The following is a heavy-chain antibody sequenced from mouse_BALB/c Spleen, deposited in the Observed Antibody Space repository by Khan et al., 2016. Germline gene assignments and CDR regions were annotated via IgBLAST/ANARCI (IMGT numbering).Heavy chain of an antibody. CDR3: SRGYYGSSFFDY. CDR2: INYSGGT. J-gene: IGHJ3*01. V-gene: IGHV3-2*02. D-gene: IGHD1-1*01. Sequence: EVQLQESGPGLVKPSQSLSLTCTVPGYSITSDYAWNWIRQFPGDKLEWMAYINYSGGTSYNPSLKSRISITREPSKNQFFLQLNAVTAEDTATYYWSRGYYGSSFFDYWGQGTLVTFSA. CDR1: GYSITSDYA.